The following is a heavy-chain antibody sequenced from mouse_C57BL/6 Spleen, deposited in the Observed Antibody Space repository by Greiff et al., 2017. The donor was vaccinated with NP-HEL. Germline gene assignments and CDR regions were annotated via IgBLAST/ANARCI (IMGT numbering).Heavy chain of an antibody. CDR2: IRLKSDNYAT. CDR3: TGGRFAY. V-gene: IGHV6-3*01. Sequence: EVQLQESGGGLVQPGGSMKLSCVASGFTFSNYWMNWVRQSQEKGLEWVAQIRLKSDNYATHYAESVKGRFTISRDDSKSSVYLQMNNLRAADTGIYYCTGGRFAYWGQGTLVTVSA. J-gene: IGHJ3*01. CDR1: GFTFSNYW.